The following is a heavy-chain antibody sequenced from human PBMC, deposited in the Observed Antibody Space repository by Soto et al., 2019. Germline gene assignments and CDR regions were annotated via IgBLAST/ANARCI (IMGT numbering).Heavy chain of an antibody. V-gene: IGHV4-39*01. Sequence: PSETLSLTCTVSGGSISSGSYYWGWIRQPPGKGLEWIGSIYYSGSTYYNPSLKSRVTISVDTSKNQLSLKLSSVTAADTAVYYCARVRIFGVVIIVYYYMDVWGKGTTVTVSS. D-gene: IGHD3-3*01. CDR3: ARVRIFGVVIIVYYYMDV. CDR2: IYYSGST. CDR1: GGSISSGSYY. J-gene: IGHJ6*03.